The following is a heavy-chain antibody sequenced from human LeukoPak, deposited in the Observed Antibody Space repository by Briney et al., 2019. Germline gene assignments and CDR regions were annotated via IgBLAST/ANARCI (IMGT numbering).Heavy chain of an antibody. CDR3: AGATATGTGRAFHY. CDR1: GESITAYY. D-gene: IGHD3-10*01. Sequence: PSETLSLTCAVYGESITAYYWTWIRQPPGKRLEWIGEVRHSGSTNYNSSLKSRVAMSVDMSKNQFSLKLNSVTAADTAVYYCAGATATGTGRAFHYWAQGNLVPVSS. J-gene: IGHJ4*02. V-gene: IGHV4-34*01. CDR2: VRHSGST.